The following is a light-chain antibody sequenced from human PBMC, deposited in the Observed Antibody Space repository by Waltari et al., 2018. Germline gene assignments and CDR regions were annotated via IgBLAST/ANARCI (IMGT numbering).Light chain of an antibody. CDR2: KVS. J-gene: IGKJ1*01. CDR3: MQGTHWPPWT. Sequence: VVVTQSPLSLAVTLGQSASISCRSSQSLVHSDGDTYLHWFQQRPGQSPRRVIYKVSNRDSGVPDRFSGSGSDTEFTLKISRVEAEDVGVYFCMQGTHWPPWTFGQGTKVEIK. V-gene: IGKV2-30*02. CDR1: QSLVHSDGDTY.